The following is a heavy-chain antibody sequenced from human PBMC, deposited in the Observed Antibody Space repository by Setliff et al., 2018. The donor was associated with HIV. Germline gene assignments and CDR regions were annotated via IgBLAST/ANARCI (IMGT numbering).Heavy chain of an antibody. V-gene: IGHV4-38-2*01. D-gene: IGHD1-7*01. Sequence: LSLTCAVSGYSISSGYYWGWIRQPPGKGLEWIGNIYHSGSTYYNPSLKSRVTISVDTSKNQFSLKLSSVTAANTAVYYCATYNWNFIVGYWGQGTLVTVSS. CDR1: GYSISSGYY. J-gene: IGHJ4*02. CDR2: IYHSGST. CDR3: ATYNWNFIVGY.